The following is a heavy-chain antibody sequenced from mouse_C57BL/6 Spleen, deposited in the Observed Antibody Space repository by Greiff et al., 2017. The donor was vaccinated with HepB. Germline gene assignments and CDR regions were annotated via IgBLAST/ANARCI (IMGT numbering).Heavy chain of an antibody. CDR2: IYPGDGYT. J-gene: IGHJ4*01. D-gene: IGHD2-13*01. V-gene: IGHV1-82*01. CDR3: ARVTAFEDYAMDY. CDR1: GYAFSSYW. Sequence: QVQLQQSGPELVKPGASVKISCKASGYAFSSYWMNWVKQRPGKGLEWIGRIYPGDGYTNYNGKFKGKATMTADKSSITSYMQHSSLTSEDSADSVCARVTAFEDYAMDYWGQGTSVTGSS.